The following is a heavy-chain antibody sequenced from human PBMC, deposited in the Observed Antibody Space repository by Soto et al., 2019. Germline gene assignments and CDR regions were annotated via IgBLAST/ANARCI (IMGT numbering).Heavy chain of an antibody. Sequence: PTETLSLTCTVSGGSISSGDYYWSWIRQPPGKGLEWIGYIYYSGSTYYSPSLKSRVTISVDTSKNQFSLKLSSVTAADTAVYYCARSDGRYWGQGTLVTVSS. CDR3: ARSDGRY. J-gene: IGHJ4*02. V-gene: IGHV4-30-4*02. CDR2: IYYSGST. CDR1: GGSISSGDYY.